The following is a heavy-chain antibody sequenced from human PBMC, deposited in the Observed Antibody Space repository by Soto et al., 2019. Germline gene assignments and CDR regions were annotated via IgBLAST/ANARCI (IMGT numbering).Heavy chain of an antibody. CDR3: ARVGGYYGDYPNFDY. D-gene: IGHD4-17*01. Sequence: PSETLSLTCTVSGASISDYYWSWIRQPAGKGLECIGRIYASGNTNYNPSLKSRVTMSVDTSKNQFSLTLNSVTAADTAVYYCARVGGYYGDYPNFDYWGQGTLVTVSS. CDR2: IYASGNT. CDR1: GASISDYY. J-gene: IGHJ4*02. V-gene: IGHV4-4*07.